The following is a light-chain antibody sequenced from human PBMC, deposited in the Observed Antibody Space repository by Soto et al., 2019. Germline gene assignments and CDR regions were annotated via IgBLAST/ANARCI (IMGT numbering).Light chain of an antibody. J-gene: IGKJ5*01. V-gene: IGKV3-11*01. CDR1: LSVSIY. CDR2: DAS. CDR3: QQRSNWPPT. Sequence: EIVLTQSPATLSLSPGERATLSCLASLSVSIYVAWYQQKPGQAPRLLIYDASSRATGIPARFSGSGSGTDFTLTISSLEPEDFAVYYCQQRSNWPPTFGQGTRLEIK.